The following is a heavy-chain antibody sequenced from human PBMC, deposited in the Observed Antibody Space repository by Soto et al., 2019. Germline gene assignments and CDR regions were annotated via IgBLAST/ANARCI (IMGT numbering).Heavy chain of an antibody. D-gene: IGHD3-3*01. CDR3: ARDLFRRSGPQDY. Sequence: SVKVSCKASGGTFSSYTISWVRQAPGQGLEWMGRIIPILGIANYAQKFQGRVTITADKSTSTAYMELSSLRSEDTAVYYCARDLFRRSGPQDYWGQGTLVTVSS. J-gene: IGHJ4*02. CDR1: GGTFSSYT. V-gene: IGHV1-69*04. CDR2: IIPILGIA.